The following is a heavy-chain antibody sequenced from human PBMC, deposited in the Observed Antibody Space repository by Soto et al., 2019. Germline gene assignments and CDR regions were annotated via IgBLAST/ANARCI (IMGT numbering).Heavy chain of an antibody. CDR2: ISGSGGST. Sequence: PGGSLRLSCAASGFTFSSYAMSWVRQAPGKGLEWVSAISGSGGSTYYADSVKGRFTISRDNSKNTLYLQMNSLRAEDTAVYYCAKGNILGYYYGMDVWGQGTTVTVSS. CDR1: GFTFSSYA. D-gene: IGHD3-3*02. CDR3: AKGNILGYYYGMDV. V-gene: IGHV3-23*01. J-gene: IGHJ6*02.